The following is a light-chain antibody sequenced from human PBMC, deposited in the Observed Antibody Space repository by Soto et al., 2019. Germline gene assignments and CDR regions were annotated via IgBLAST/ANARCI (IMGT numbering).Light chain of an antibody. V-gene: IGLV2-18*02. CDR3: CSYTSSATSWV. CDR2: NVQ. CDR1: SSDFGTYDY. J-gene: IGLJ3*02. Sequence: QSVLIQPPSVSGSPGQSVTISCTGTSSDFGTYDYVSWYRQHPGTVPKPMIYNVQTRPSGVPDRFSGSKSGNTASMTISGLQAEDEADCYYCSYTSSATSWVFGGGTKLTVL.